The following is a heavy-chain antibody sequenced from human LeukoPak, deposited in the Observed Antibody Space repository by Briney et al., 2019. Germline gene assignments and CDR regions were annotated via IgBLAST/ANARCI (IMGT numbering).Heavy chain of an antibody. CDR3: ARKPNSSSWYFQH. V-gene: IGHV1-2*02. Sequence: ASVKVSCKASGYTFTGYYMHWVRQAPGQGLEWMGWINPNSGGTNYAQKFQGRVTMTRDTSISTAYMELSRLRSDDTAVYYCARKPNSSSWYFQHWGQGTLVTVSS. D-gene: IGHD6-13*01. CDR1: GYTFTGYY. CDR2: INPNSGGT. J-gene: IGHJ1*01.